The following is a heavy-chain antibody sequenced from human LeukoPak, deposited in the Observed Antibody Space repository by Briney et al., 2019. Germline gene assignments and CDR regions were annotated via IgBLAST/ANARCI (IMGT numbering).Heavy chain of an antibody. CDR3: AREKEGTFYFDY. V-gene: IGHV1-2*02. CDR1: GYTFTGYY. Sequence: ASVKVSCKASGYTFTGYYMHWVRQAPGQGLEWMGWINPNSGGTNYAQKFQGRVTMTRDTSTSTVYMELSSLRSDDTAVYYCAREKEGTFYFDYWGQGTLVTVSS. J-gene: IGHJ4*02. CDR2: INPNSGGT. D-gene: IGHD3-10*01.